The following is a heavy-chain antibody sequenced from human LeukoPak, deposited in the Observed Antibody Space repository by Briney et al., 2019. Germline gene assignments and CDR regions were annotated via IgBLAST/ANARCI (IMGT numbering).Heavy chain of an antibody. CDR3: ARGGGLDV. J-gene: IGHJ6*02. CDR2: INHNGNVN. D-gene: IGHD3-16*01. CDR1: GLTFSSYA. Sequence: GGSLRLSCAASGLTFSSYAMHWARQAPGKGLEWVASINHNGNVNYYVDSVKGRFTISRDNAKNSLYLQMSNLRAEDTAVYFCARGGGLDVWGQGATVTVSS. V-gene: IGHV3-7*03.